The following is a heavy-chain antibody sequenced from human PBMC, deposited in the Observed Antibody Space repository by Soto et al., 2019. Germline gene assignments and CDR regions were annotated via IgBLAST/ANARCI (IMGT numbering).Heavy chain of an antibody. D-gene: IGHD4-17*01. Sequence: EVQLVESGGGFVQPGGSLRVSCVVSGFTFRNAWMAWVRQAPGKGLEWVGRIKRNSDGATTDYAAPVKGRFTISRDVSNKTLYLQMNSLKNEDTALYDCTPAATTVTTIDYWGQGTLVTVSS. CDR1: GFTFRNAW. J-gene: IGHJ4*02. CDR3: TPAATTVTTIDY. V-gene: IGHV3-15*05. CDR2: IKRNSDGATT.